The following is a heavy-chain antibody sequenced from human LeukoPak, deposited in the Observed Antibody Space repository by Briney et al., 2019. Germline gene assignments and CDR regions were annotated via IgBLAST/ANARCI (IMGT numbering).Heavy chain of an antibody. V-gene: IGHV3-74*01. CDR1: GFTFSNYW. CDR2: ITNDGSST. D-gene: IGHD1-26*01. CDR3: ASHSTFVGGATESIDY. Sequence: GGSLRLSCAASGFTFSNYWMTWVRQAPGKGLVWVSRITNDGSSTTYADSVKGRFTISRDNAKNTLYLQMNSLRAEDTAVYYCASHSTFVGGATESIDYWGQGTLVTVSS. J-gene: IGHJ4*02.